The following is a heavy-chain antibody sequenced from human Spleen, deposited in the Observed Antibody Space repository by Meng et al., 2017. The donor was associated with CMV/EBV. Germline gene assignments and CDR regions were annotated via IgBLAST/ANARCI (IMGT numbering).Heavy chain of an antibody. V-gene: IGHV3-53*01. CDR3: ARCGMTVPGGAY. J-gene: IGHJ4*02. CDR1: GFTVSSNY. CDR2: IYRDGRT. Sequence: GESLKISCAASGFTVSSNYMSWVRQAPGKGLEWVSVIYRDGRTYSADSVKGRFTISRDNSKNTLYLQMNSLRAEDTAVYYCARCGMTVPGGAYWGQGTLVTVSS. D-gene: IGHD2-8*02.